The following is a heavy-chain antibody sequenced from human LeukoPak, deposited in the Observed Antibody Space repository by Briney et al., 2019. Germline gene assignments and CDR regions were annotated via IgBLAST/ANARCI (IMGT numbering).Heavy chain of an antibody. J-gene: IGHJ6*02. CDR3: ARAAAGLNYYYGMDV. V-gene: IGHV3-30*04. CDR2: ISFGGSPK. D-gene: IGHD6-13*01. Sequence: PGGSLRLSCAGSGFTFSLYNMHWVRQAPGKGLEWVALISFGGSPKYYADSVKGRFTISRDNSKNTLYLQMNSLRAEDTAVYYCARAAAGLNYYYGMDVWGQGTTVTVSS. CDR1: GFTFSLYN.